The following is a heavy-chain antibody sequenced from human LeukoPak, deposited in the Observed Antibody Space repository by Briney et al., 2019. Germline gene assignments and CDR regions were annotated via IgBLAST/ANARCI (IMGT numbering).Heavy chain of an antibody. CDR3: ARDRGVGAFFDY. CDR1: GFTFSSYE. V-gene: IGHV3-48*03. D-gene: IGHD1-26*01. CDR2: ISASGNNI. J-gene: IGHJ4*02. Sequence: GGSLRLSCTASGFTFSSYEMNWVRQAPGKGLEWVSHISASGNNIYHADSVKGRFTISRDNAKNSLYLQTNSLRAEDTAVYYCARDRGVGAFFDYWGQGTLVTVSS.